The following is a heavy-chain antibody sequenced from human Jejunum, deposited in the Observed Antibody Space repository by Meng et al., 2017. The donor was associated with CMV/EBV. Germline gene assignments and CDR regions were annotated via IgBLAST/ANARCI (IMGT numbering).Heavy chain of an antibody. J-gene: IGHJ4*02. V-gene: IGHV3-48*03. Sequence: CVASGFIFSSHAMSWVRQAPGRGLEWVSYISTTGGVTHYAHCAMGRFTISRDNAKNSLYLQMNSLRAEDTAVYYCARGDYDFWGGYWGQGTLVTVSS. CDR1: GFIFSSHA. D-gene: IGHD3-3*01. CDR3: ARGDYDFWGGY. CDR2: ISTTGGVT.